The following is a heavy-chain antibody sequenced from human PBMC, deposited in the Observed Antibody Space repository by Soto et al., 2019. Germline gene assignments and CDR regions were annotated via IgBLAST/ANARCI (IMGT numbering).Heavy chain of an antibody. V-gene: IGHV4-30-4*02. CDR3: ARDRGYSFLNRYDY. CDR1: GGSISSGDYY. CDR2: IYYSGST. J-gene: IGHJ4*02. D-gene: IGHD5-18*01. Sequence: SETLSLTCTVSGGSISSGDYYWSWIRQPPGKGLEWIGYIYYSGSTYYNPSLKSRVTISVDTSKNQFSLKLSSVTSGDTAAYYCARDRGYSFLNRYDYWGKGTLVTVS.